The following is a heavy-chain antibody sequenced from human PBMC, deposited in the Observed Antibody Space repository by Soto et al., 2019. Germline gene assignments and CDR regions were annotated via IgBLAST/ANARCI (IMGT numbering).Heavy chain of an antibody. V-gene: IGHV4-61*01. CDR1: GGSVSSGSYY. Sequence: SETLSLTCTVSGGSVSSGSYYWSWIRQPPGKGLEWIGYIHHSGSTNYNPSLKSRVTISVDTSKNQFSLKLSSVTAADTAVYYFARGEGVVVVPAAIGYYYGMDVWGQGTTVTVSS. D-gene: IGHD2-2*01. CDR2: IHHSGST. CDR3: ARGEGVVVVPAAIGYYYGMDV. J-gene: IGHJ6*02.